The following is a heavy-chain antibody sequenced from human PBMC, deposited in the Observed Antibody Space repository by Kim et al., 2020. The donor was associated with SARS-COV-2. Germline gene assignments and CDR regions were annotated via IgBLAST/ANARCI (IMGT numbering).Heavy chain of an antibody. CDR3: VVYSDPDY. V-gene: IGHV1-69*04. Sequence: SVKVSCKAPGDTFNRYAISWVRQAPGQRPEWMGRIIPLIGTTNYAQNFQGRVTITADRSTATVYMALSSLRSDDTATFYCVVYSDPDYWGQGTLVTVSS. CDR1: GDTFNRYA. D-gene: IGHD4-17*01. J-gene: IGHJ4*02. CDR2: IIPLIGTT.